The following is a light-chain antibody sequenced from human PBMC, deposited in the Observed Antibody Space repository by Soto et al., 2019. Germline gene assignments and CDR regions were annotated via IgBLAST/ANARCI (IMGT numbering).Light chain of an antibody. J-gene: IGLJ1*01. CDR2: KNN. CDR3: AAWDDSLGEV. CDR1: SSNIGNND. V-gene: IGLV1-47*01. Sequence: QSALTQPPSASGTPGQRVTISCSGSSSNIGNNDVYWYQQFPGTAPKLVVYKNNQRPSGVPDRFSGSKSGTSASLAISGLRSEDEDDYYCAAWDDSLGEVFGTGTKVTVL.